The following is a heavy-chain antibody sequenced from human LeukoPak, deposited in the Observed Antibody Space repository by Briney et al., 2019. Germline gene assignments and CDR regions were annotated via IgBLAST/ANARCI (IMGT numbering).Heavy chain of an antibody. CDR1: GFTFSSYA. CDR2: ISGSGGST. D-gene: IGHD3-10*01. Sequence: PGGSLRLSCAASGFTFSSYAMSWVRQAPGKGLEWVSAISGSGGSTYYADSVKGRFTISRDNSKNTLYLQMNSLRAEDTALYYCARHGEPTYYYYYMDVWGKGTTVTVSS. V-gene: IGHV3-23*01. CDR3: ARHGEPTYYYYYMDV. J-gene: IGHJ6*03.